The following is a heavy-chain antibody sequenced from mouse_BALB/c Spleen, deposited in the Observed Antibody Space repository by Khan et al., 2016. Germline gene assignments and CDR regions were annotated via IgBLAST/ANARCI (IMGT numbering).Heavy chain of an antibody. D-gene: IGHD2-3*01. J-gene: IGHJ1*01. CDR2: VRNKANGYTT. V-gene: IGHV7-3*02. Sequence: EVELVESGGGLVQPGGSLRLSCTTSGFTFTDYYMSWVRQPPGEALEWLGFVRNKANGYTTEYSASVKGRFTISRDNSQSILYLQMNTLRAEDSATYYCARDLNDGYYWYVDVWGAGTTVTVSS. CDR1: GFTFTDYY. CDR3: ARDLNDGYYWYVDV.